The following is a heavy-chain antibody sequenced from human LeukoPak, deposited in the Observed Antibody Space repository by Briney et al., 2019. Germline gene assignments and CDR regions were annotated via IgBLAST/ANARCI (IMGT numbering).Heavy chain of an antibody. V-gene: IGHV4-34*01. D-gene: IGHD1-20*01. CDR2: INHSGST. CDR3: ATDSGITGTGGWFDP. CDR1: GGPFSGYY. Sequence: SETLSLTCAVYGGPFSGYYWSWIRQPPGKGLEWIGEINHSGSTNYNPSLKSRVTISVDTSKNQFSLKLSSVTAADTAVYYCATDSGITGTGGWFDPWGQGTLVTVSS. J-gene: IGHJ5*02.